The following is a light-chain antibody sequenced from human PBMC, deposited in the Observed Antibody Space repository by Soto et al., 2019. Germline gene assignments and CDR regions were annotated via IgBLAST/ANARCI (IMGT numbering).Light chain of an antibody. CDR1: QDISNY. J-gene: IGKJ2*01. CDR3: KQYDKLPPPRYT. V-gene: IGKV1-33*01. Sequence: DIQMTQSPSSLSASVGDRVTITCQASQDISNYLNWYQQKLGKATKLLIYDASNLETGVPSWFSGSGSGTDFTFTISSVKPEDIATYYCKQYDKLPPPRYTFRQGTKPEI. CDR2: DAS.